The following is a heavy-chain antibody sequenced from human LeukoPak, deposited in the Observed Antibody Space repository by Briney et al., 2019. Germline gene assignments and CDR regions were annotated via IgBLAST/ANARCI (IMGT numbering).Heavy chain of an antibody. CDR2: ISSDGSNK. D-gene: IGHD2-2*02. J-gene: IGHJ6*02. CDR1: GFTFSSYA. CDR3: ARDQIRVVPAAILVEGQRRYYYGMDV. Sequence: PGGSLRLSCAASGFTFSSYAMHWVRQAPGEGLEWVAVISSDGSNKYYADSVKGRFTISRDNSKNTLYLQMNSLRAEDTAVYYCARDQIRVVPAAILVEGQRRYYYGMDVWGQGTTVTVSS. V-gene: IGHV3-30*04.